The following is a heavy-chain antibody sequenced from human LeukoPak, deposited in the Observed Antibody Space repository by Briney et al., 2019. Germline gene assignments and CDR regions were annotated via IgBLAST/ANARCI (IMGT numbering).Heavy chain of an antibody. CDR1: GFTFSGYG. Sequence: GGSLRLSCAASGFTFSGYGMHWVRQAPGKGLEWVTFIRYDGSGHYYTDSVKGRFTISRDTAKATLYLQMNSLIAEDTAVYYCAKGGTSGWFYFDYWGLGTLVTVSS. D-gene: IGHD6-19*01. CDR2: IRYDGSGH. J-gene: IGHJ4*02. CDR3: AKGGTSGWFYFDY. V-gene: IGHV3-30*02.